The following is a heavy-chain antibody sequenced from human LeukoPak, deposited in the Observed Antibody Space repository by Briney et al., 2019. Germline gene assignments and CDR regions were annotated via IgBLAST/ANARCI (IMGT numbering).Heavy chain of an antibody. CDR3: ATIVTADSYDASDI. Sequence: PGGSLRLSCAASGFTFRSFSMTWVRQAPGKGLEWVASISSTSNHKYHADSVKGRFTISRDNDKNSLYLQMNSLRAEDTALYYCATIVTADSYDASDIWGQGTMVTVSS. V-gene: IGHV3-21*06. D-gene: IGHD1-26*01. CDR1: GFTFRSFS. CDR2: ISSTSNHK. J-gene: IGHJ3*02.